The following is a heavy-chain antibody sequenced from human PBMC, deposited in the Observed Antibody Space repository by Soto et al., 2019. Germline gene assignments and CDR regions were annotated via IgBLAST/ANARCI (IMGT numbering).Heavy chain of an antibody. CDR2: SDYSGGT. CDR1: GGSISRYY. J-gene: IGHJ3*02. D-gene: IGHD3-22*01. Sequence: SETLSLTCTVSGGSISRYYGSGIRQRPGKGLEGMGYSDYSGGTNYKPSLKGRVAISVDTSKTQFSLKLSSVTAADTAVYYCARVGVITLFMGAFDIWGQGTMVT. V-gene: IGHV4-59*01. CDR3: ARVGVITLFMGAFDI.